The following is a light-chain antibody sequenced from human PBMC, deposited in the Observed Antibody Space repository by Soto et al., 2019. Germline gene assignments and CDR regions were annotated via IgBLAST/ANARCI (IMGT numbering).Light chain of an antibody. V-gene: IGLV2-23*01. J-gene: IGLJ1*01. CDR3: CSFAGSSTYV. Sequence: QSALTQPASVSGSPGQSITISCTGTSRDVGSYNLVSWYQQHPGNAPKLIIYEGTMRPSGVSYRFSGSKSGNTASLTISGLQEEDEGDYHCCSFAGSSTYVFGTGTKLTVL. CDR1: SRDVGSYNL. CDR2: EGT.